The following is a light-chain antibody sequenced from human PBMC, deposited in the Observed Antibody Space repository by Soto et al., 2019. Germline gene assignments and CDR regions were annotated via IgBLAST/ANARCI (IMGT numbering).Light chain of an antibody. CDR3: QQYNTYSTLT. CDR1: QSISTW. Sequence: DIQMTQSPSTLSASVGDRVIITCRASQSISTWLAWYQQKPGKAPKLLIYDASSWEIGVPARFSGSGSGTEFTLTISRLQPDDFAAYYCQQYNTYSTLTFGEGTKVEVK. J-gene: IGKJ4*02. CDR2: DAS. V-gene: IGKV1-5*01.